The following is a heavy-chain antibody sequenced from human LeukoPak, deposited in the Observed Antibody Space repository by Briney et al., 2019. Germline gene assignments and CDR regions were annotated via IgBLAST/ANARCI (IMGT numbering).Heavy chain of an antibody. CDR2: LYPGDSDT. D-gene: IGHD3-9*01. J-gene: IGHJ4*01. V-gene: IGHV5-51*01. CDR3: ARSPVALTGEDY. CDR1: RYSLTSYW. Sequence: VESLMISCKCTRYSLTSYWIGSVRHMTRKGLEWMGILYPGDSDTRYSPSFQGQVTISADKSISTAYLQWSSLKASDTAMYYCARSPVALTGEDYWGQGTLVTVSS.